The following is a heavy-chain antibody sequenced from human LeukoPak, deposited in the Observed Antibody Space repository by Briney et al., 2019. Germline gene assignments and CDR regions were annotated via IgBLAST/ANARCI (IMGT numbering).Heavy chain of an antibody. CDR3: ARRWGYGSFDR. D-gene: IGHD5-18*01. J-gene: IGHJ4*02. Sequence: SETLSLTCAVYGGSFSDYYWTWIRQHPGKGLEWIGEVNHGGNTNYNPSLKSRVTISVDTAKDQFSLKLSSVTAADTAVYYCARRWGYGSFDRWGQGTLVTVSS. CDR1: GGSFSDYY. V-gene: IGHV4-34*01. CDR2: VNHGGNT.